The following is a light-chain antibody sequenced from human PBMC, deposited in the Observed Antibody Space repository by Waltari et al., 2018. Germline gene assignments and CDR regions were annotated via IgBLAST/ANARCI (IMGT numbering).Light chain of an antibody. CDR3: QQRSNWPLT. V-gene: IGKV3-11*01. J-gene: IGKJ4*01. CDR1: QGCSSY. Sequence: EIVLTQSPATLSLSPGERATLSCRSSQGCSSYLACYPQNPCQAPRLLIYDASNRATGIPARFSGSGSGTDFTLTISSLEPEDFAVYYCQQRSNWPLTFGGGTKVEIK. CDR2: DAS.